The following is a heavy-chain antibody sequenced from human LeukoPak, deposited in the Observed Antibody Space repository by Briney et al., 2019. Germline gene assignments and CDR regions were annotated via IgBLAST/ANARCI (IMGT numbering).Heavy chain of an antibody. J-gene: IGHJ4*02. CDR3: ARGGQQLDY. CDR2: ISTHYGHT. V-gene: IGHV1-18*01. D-gene: IGHD6-13*01. Sequence: ASVTVSCKASGYTFTDYGISWVRQAPGQGLEWMGWISTHYGHTNYAQKLQGRVTMTTDTSTSTAYMELRSLRSDDTAVYYCARGGQQLDYWGQGTLVTVSS. CDR1: GYTFTDYG.